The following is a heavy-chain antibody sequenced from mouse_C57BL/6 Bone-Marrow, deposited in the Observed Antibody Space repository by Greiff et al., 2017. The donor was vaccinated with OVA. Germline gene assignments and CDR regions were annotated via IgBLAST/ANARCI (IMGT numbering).Heavy chain of an antibody. CDR3: ASSTYYGSSYWYFDV. Sequence: VQLKQSGPELVKPGASVKIPCKASGYTFTDYNMDWVKQSHGKSLEWIGDINPNNGGTIYNQKFKGKATLTVDKSSSTAYMELRSLTSEDTAVYYCASSTYYGSSYWYFDVWGTGTTVTVSS. V-gene: IGHV1-18*01. CDR1: GYTFTDYN. J-gene: IGHJ1*03. D-gene: IGHD1-1*01. CDR2: INPNNGGT.